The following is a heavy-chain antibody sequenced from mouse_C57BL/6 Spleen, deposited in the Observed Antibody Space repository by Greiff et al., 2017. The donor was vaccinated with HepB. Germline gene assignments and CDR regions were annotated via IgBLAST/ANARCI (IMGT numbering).Heavy chain of an antibody. CDR1: GYTFTSYW. D-gene: IGHD1-1*01. J-gene: IGHJ4*01. CDR3: TRLYITTVNAMDY. CDR2: IYPGNSDT. V-gene: IGHV1-5*01. Sequence: EVQLQQSGTVLARPGASVKMSCKTSGYTFTSYWMHWVKQRPGQGLEWIGAIYPGNSDTSYNQKFKGKAKLTAVTSASTAYMELSSLTNEDSAVYYCTRLYITTVNAMDYWGQGTSVTVSS.